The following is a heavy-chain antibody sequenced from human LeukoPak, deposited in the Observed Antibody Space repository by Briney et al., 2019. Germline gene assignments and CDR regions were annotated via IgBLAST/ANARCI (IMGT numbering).Heavy chain of an antibody. V-gene: IGHV4-4*08. D-gene: IGHD6-19*01. CDR2: IYPTGNT. CDR3: ARLQWLVRSWFDP. Sequence: SETLSLTCTVSGGSLGGYYWSWIRQTPGKGLEYIRYIYPTGNTNGNTNYNPSLKSRVTISVDTSKNQFSLNLTSVTAADTAKYYCARLQWLVRSWFDPWGQGTLVIVSS. CDR1: GGSLGGYY. J-gene: IGHJ5*02.